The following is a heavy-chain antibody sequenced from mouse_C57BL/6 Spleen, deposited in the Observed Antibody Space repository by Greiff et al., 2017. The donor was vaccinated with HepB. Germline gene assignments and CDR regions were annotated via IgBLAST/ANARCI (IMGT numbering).Heavy chain of an antibody. J-gene: IGHJ2*01. V-gene: IGHV1-59*01. D-gene: IGHD1-1*01. CDR3: ASQGPYGSSGYFDY. CDR1: GYTFTSYW. CDR2: IDPSDSYT. Sequence: QVQLQQPGAELVRPGTSVKLSCKASGYTFTSYWMHWVKQRPGQGLEWIGVIDPSDSYTNYNQKFKGKATLTVDTSSSTAYMQLSSLTSEDSAVYYCASQGPYGSSGYFDYWGQGTTLTVSS.